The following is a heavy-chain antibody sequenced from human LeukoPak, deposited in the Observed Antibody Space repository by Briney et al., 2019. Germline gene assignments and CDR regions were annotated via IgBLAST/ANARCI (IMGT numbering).Heavy chain of an antibody. V-gene: IGHV3-21*01. D-gene: IGHD2-2*01. Sequence: GGSLRLSCAASGFTFSSYSMNWVRQAPGKGLEWVSSISSSSSYIYYADSVKGRFTISRDNAKNSLYLQMNSLRAEDTAVYYCARDAPGEPIVVVPAAMAHWGQGTLVTVSP. CDR3: ARDAPGEPIVVVPAAMAH. CDR2: ISSSSSYI. CDR1: GFTFSSYS. J-gene: IGHJ4*02.